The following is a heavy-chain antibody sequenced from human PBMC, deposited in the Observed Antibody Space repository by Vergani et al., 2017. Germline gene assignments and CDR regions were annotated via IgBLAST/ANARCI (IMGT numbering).Heavy chain of an antibody. CDR2: INHSGST. CDR3: ARLVAGYDFWSGYPPDNWFDP. J-gene: IGHJ5*02. Sequence: QVQLQQWGAGLLKPSETLSLTCAVYGGSFSGYYWSWIRQPPGKGLEWIGEINHSGSTNYNPSLKSRVTISVDTSKNQFSLELSSVTAADTAVYYCARLVAGYDFWSGYPPDNWFDPWGQGTLVTVSS. CDR1: GGSFSGYY. D-gene: IGHD3-3*01. V-gene: IGHV4-34*01.